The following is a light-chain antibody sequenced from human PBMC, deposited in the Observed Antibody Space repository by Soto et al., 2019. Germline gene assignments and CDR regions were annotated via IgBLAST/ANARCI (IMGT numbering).Light chain of an antibody. V-gene: IGKV1-12*01. Sequence: IQVTQSPSSMSASVGDRVTITCRASQDISSWLSWYQQKPGKAPKLMISAASKLQSGVPSRFSGSGSGTDFTLTISSLQPEDFAIYHCQQAKSFPLTFGGGTKVEIK. CDR1: QDISSW. CDR2: AAS. J-gene: IGKJ4*01. CDR3: QQAKSFPLT.